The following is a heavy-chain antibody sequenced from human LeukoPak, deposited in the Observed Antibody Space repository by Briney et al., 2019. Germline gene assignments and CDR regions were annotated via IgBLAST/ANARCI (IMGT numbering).Heavy chain of an antibody. V-gene: IGHV4-34*01. CDR1: GGSFSTNY. CDR2: INHSGST. CDR3: ASLDPRGIHDAFDI. D-gene: IGHD6-13*01. Sequence: PSETLSLTCAVYGGSFSTNYWSWIRQSPGKGLEWIGEINHSGSTNYNPSLKSRLTISVDTSKKQFSLKLSSVTAADTAVYYCASLDPRGIHDAFDIWGQGTMVTVSS. J-gene: IGHJ3*02.